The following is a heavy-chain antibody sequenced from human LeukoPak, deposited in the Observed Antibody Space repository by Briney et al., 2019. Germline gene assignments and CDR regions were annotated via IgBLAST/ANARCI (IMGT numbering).Heavy chain of an antibody. CDR3: AKDLLDDSLDY. CDR2: ISYDGSNK. CDR1: GFTFSSYA. J-gene: IGHJ4*02. D-gene: IGHD2-15*01. V-gene: IGHV3-30-3*01. Sequence: GRSLRLSCAASGFTFSSYAMHWVRQAPGKGLEWVAVISYDGSNKYYADSAKGRFTISRDNSKNTLYLQMNSLRAEDTAVYYCAKDLLDDSLDYWGQGTLVTVSS.